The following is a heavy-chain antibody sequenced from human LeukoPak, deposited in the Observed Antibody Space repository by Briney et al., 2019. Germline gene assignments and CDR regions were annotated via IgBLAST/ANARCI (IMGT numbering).Heavy chain of an antibody. V-gene: IGHV3-23*01. CDR1: GFIFNNYG. CDR2: VTISGDTT. CDR3: ARGRGRNPSGYYYYMDV. D-gene: IGHD2-15*01. J-gene: IGHJ6*03. Sequence: PGGSLRLSCGGSGFIFNNYGMNWVRPAPGKGLEWVSSVTISGDTTYYADSVKGRFTISRDNSKNTVFLVMSSLRAEDTAVYYCARGRGRNPSGYYYYMDVWGKGTTVTISS.